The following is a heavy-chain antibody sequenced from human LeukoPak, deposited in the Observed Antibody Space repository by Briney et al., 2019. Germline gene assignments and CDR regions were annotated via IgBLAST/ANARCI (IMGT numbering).Heavy chain of an antibody. V-gene: IGHV3-30*18. Sequence: PGGSLRLSCAASGFTFSSYGMHWVRQAPGKGLEWVAVISYDGSNKYYADSVKGRFTISRDNSKNTLYLQMSSLRAEDTAVYYCAKEGTVVTAIPSYYYYYGMDVWGQGTTVTVSS. CDR2: ISYDGSNK. D-gene: IGHD2-21*02. CDR3: AKEGTVVTAIPSYYYYYGMDV. J-gene: IGHJ6*02. CDR1: GFTFSSYG.